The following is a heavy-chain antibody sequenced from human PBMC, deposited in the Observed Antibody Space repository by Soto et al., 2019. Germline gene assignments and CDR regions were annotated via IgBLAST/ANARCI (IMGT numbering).Heavy chain of an antibody. CDR3: ARCVSLQSPLFDY. CDR1: GFTFSSYA. J-gene: IGHJ4*02. CDR2: ISYDGSNK. V-gene: IGHV3-30-3*01. D-gene: IGHD1-1*01. Sequence: GGSLRLSCAASGFTFSSYAMHWVRQAPGKGLEWVAVISYDGSNKYYADSVKGRFTISRDNSKNTLYLQMNSLRAEDTAVYYCARCVSLQSPLFDYWGQGTLVTVSS.